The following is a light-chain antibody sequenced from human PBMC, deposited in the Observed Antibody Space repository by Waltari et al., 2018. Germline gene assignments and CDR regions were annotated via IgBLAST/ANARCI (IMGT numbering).Light chain of an antibody. CDR3: QQYDQMPRT. V-gene: IGKV1-33*01. CDR2: YAS. Sequence: DIQLTPSPSAMSASVGDRVTITCQASHNISNSLNWYQQSPGKAPKLLIYYASNLQAGVPSRFSGSGSDTDFTLTISSLQPDDIATYYCQQYDQMPRTFGQGTKLEIK. J-gene: IGKJ2*01. CDR1: HNISNS.